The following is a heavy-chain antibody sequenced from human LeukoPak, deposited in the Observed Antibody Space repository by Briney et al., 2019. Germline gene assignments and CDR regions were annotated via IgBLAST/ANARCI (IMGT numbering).Heavy chain of an antibody. CDR2: ISGSGGGT. CDR1: GFTFPRHA. CDR3: AKRGVVIRVILVGFHKEAYYFDS. Sequence: GSLRLSCAASGFTFPRHAMSWVRQAPGKGLEWVAGISGSGGGTNYADSVKGRFIISRDNPKNTLYPQMNNLRADDTAVYFCAKRGVVIRVILVGFHKEAYYFDSWGQGALVTVSS. J-gene: IGHJ4*02. V-gene: IGHV3-23*01. D-gene: IGHD3-22*01.